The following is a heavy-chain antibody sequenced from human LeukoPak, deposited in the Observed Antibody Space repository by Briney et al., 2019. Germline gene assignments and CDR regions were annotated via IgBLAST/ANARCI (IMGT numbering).Heavy chain of an antibody. Sequence: SETLSLTCTVSGGSISSYYWSWIRQPAGEGLEWIGRIYTSGSTNYNPSLKGRVTISVDTSKNQFSLKLSSVTAADTAVYYCARVGDWNDLVYWGQGTLVTVSS. CDR1: GGSISSYY. V-gene: IGHV4-4*07. D-gene: IGHD1-1*01. J-gene: IGHJ4*02. CDR3: ARVGDWNDLVY. CDR2: IYTSGST.